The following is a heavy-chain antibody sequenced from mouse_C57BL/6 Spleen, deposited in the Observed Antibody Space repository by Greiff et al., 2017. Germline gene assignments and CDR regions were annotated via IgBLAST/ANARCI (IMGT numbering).Heavy chain of an antibody. Sequence: QVQLQQPGAELVKPGASVKMSCKASGYTFTSYWITWVQQRPGQGLEWIGDIYPGSGSTNYNQKFKGKSTLTVDKSSSTAYMQLSSLTSEDSAVYYCARGIYYGYTWFAYWGQGTLVTVSA. CDR1: GYTFTSYW. D-gene: IGHD2-2*01. V-gene: IGHV1-55*01. CDR3: ARGIYYGYTWFAY. J-gene: IGHJ3*01. CDR2: IYPGSGST.